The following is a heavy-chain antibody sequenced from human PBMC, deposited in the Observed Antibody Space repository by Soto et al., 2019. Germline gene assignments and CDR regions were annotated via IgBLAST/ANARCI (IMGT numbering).Heavy chain of an antibody. J-gene: IGHJ3*02. V-gene: IGHV1-18*04. CDR3: ARPRDYYDSSGYYSGAFDI. CDR2: ISAYNGNT. CDR1: GYTFTSYG. D-gene: IGHD3-22*01. Sequence: ASVKVSCKASGYTFTSYGISWVRQAPGQGLEWMGWISAYNGNTNYAQKLQGRVTMTTDTSTSTAYMELRSLRSDDTAVYYCARPRDYYDSSGYYSGAFDIWGQGTMVTVS.